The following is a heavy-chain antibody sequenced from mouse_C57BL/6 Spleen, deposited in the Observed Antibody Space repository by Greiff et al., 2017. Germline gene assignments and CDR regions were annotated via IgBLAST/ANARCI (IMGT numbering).Heavy chain of an antibody. CDR2: IDPETGGT. V-gene: IGHV1-15*01. D-gene: IGHD2-3*01. CDR1: GYTFTDYE. CDR3: TISDGYYGFAY. Sequence: QVQLQQSGAELVRPGASVTLSCKASGYTFTDYEMHWVKQTPVHGLEWIGAIDPETGGTAYNQKFKGKAILTADKSSSTAYMELRSLTSEDSAVYYCTISDGYYGFAYWGQGTLVTGSA. J-gene: IGHJ3*01.